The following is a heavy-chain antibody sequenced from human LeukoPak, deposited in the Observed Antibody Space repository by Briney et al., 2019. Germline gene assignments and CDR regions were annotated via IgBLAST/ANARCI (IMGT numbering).Heavy chain of an antibody. CDR3: ARRGGYCSSTSCFEYFHY. Sequence: SETLSLTCTVSGGSISSSNNFWGWIRQPPGEGLEWIGSVHHSGSTYYNPSLKSRVAISGDTSKNQFSLKLNSVTAADTAVYYCARRGGYCSSTSCFEYFHYWGQGTLVTVPS. V-gene: IGHV4-39*01. J-gene: IGHJ1*01. D-gene: IGHD2-2*01. CDR2: VHHSGST. CDR1: GGSISSSNNF.